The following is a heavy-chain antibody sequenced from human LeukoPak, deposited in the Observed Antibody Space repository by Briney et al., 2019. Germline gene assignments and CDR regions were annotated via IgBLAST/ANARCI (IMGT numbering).Heavy chain of an antibody. D-gene: IGHD1-26*01. CDR1: GFTFSRYT. J-gene: IGHJ4*02. V-gene: IGHV3-48*01. Sequence: GGSLRLSCAASGFTFSRYTMNWVRQAPGKGLEWISDISSSSTTIHYADSVKGRFTISRDNAKNSLYLQMNNLRAEDTAVYYCARDQREWGLPYFDCWGQGTLVTVSS. CDR3: ARDQREWGLPYFDC. CDR2: ISSSSTTI.